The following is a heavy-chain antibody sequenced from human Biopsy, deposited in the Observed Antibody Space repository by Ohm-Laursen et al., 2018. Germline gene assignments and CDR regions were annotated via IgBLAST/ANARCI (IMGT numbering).Heavy chain of an antibody. CDR2: TFYRGST. V-gene: IGHV4-39*01. D-gene: IGHD3-22*01. J-gene: IGHJ5*02. Sequence: GTLSLTCTVSGGSISNNNYYWGWIRQPPGKGLEWIGSTFYRGSTHYKPSLKSRVNISVGTSKNQFSLKLNSVTAADTAVYYCARDYDTSGYYYVSWGQGTLVTVSS. CDR3: ARDYDTSGYYYVS. CDR1: GGSISNNNYY.